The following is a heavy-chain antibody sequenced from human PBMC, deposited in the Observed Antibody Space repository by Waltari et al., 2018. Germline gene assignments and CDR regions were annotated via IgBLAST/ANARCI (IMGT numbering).Heavy chain of an antibody. CDR1: GGPIRSYY. CDR3: ARDWFGSIAARVPKYNWFDP. D-gene: IGHD6-6*01. Sequence: QVQLQESGPGLVKPSETLSLNCTVSGGPIRSYYWSWIRHPPGHGMEWIGYIYYSGSTNYNPSLKSRVTISVDTSKNQFSLKLSSVTAADTAVYYCARDWFGSIAARVPKYNWFDPWGQGTLVTVSS. CDR2: IYYSGST. V-gene: IGHV4-59*01. J-gene: IGHJ5*02.